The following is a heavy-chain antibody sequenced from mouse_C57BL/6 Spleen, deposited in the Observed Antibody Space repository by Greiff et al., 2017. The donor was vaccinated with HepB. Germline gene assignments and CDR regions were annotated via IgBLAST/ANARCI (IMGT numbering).Heavy chain of an antibody. J-gene: IGHJ4*01. D-gene: IGHD2-1*01. CDR2: IYPGDGDT. Sequence: VQLQQSGPELVKPGASVKISCKASGYAFSSSWMNWVKQRPGKGLEWIGRIYPGDGDTNYNGKFKAKATLTADKSSSTAYMQLSSLTSEDSAVYVCAREGFYYGNYGDAMDYWGQGTSVTVSS. CDR1: GYAFSSSW. V-gene: IGHV1-82*01. CDR3: AREGFYYGNYGDAMDY.